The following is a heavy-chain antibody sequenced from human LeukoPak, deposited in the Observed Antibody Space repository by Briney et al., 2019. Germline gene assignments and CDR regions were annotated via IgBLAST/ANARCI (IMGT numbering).Heavy chain of an antibody. CDR1: GFTFSSYG. J-gene: IGHJ6*03. CDR3: AKDYVLLWFGELGYMDV. D-gene: IGHD3-10*01. CDR2: ISYDGSNK. V-gene: IGHV3-30*18. Sequence: GRSLRLSCAAPGFTFSSYGMHWVRQAPGKGLEWVAVISYDGSNKYYVDSVKGRFTISRDNSKNTLYLQMNSLRAEDTAVYYCAKDYVLLWFGELGYMDVWGKGTTVTVS.